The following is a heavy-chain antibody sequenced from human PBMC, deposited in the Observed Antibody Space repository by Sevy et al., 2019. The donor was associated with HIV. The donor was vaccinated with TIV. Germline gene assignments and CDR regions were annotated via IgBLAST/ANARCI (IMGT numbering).Heavy chain of an antibody. CDR2: IKQDMSEK. CDR1: GFTFSSYW. Sequence: GVSLRLSCAASGFTFSSYWMTWVRQAPGKGLEWVANIKQDMSEKYYADSVKGRFTISRDNARNSLYLQMESLRAEDMAVYYCARAQQVTMLVVIGGLYFDFWGQGTLVTVSS. D-gene: IGHD3-22*01. J-gene: IGHJ4*02. V-gene: IGHV3-7*01. CDR3: ARAQQVTMLVVIGGLYFDF.